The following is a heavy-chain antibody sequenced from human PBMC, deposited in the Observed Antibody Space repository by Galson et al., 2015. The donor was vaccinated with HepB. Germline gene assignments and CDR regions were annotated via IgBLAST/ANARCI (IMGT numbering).Heavy chain of an antibody. CDR2: IFPSDSDT. D-gene: IGHD3-10*01. CDR1: GYIFTRDW. J-gene: IGHJ3*02. CDR3: ARRGSSWAFDI. Sequence: QSGAEVKKPGESLKISCTGSGYIFTRDWIGWVRQRPGKGLEWMGIIFPSDSDTRYSPSFQGQVTISADKSINTAYMQWSSLKASDTAMYYCARRGSSWAFDIWGQGTMVTVSS. V-gene: IGHV5-51*01.